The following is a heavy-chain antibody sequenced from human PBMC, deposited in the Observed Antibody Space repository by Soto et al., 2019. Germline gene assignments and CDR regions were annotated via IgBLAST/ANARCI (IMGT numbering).Heavy chain of an antibody. J-gene: IGHJ4*02. D-gene: IGHD4-17*01. CDR1: GFTFSSYA. Sequence: QVQLVESGGGVVQPGMSLRLSCAASGFTFSSYAMHWVRQAPGKGLEWVAVISYDGSNKYYADSVKGRFTISRDNSKNTLYLQMNSLRAEDTAVYYCARDYGDYVDYWGQGTLVTVSS. V-gene: IGHV3-30-3*01. CDR3: ARDYGDYVDY. CDR2: ISYDGSNK.